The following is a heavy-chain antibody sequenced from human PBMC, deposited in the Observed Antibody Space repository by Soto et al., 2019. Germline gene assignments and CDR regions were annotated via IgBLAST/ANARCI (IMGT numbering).Heavy chain of an antibody. CDR3: VREGSGWYSRGSFDF. D-gene: IGHD6-19*01. Sequence: GGCLRLACAASGFTFNDYAMNWVRKAPGKGLEWVSVISGSGGSAYYADSVQGRFTISRDNSKNTLYLQVNSLRAEDTAIYYCVREGSGWYSRGSFDFWGRRTMVTVSS. CDR2: ISGSGGSA. J-gene: IGHJ3*01. CDR1: GFTFNDYA. V-gene: IGHV3-23*01.